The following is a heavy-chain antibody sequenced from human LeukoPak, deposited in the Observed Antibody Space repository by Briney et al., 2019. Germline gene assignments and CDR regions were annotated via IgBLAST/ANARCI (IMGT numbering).Heavy chain of an antibody. CDR2: ISAYNGNT. J-gene: IGHJ4*02. CDR1: GYTFTSYG. CDR3: ARTTVDIVVVPAAQIVDY. V-gene: IGHV1-18*01. Sequence: ASVKVSCXASGYTFTSYGISWVRQARGQGLEWMGWISAYNGNTNYAQKLQGRVTMTTDTSTSTAYMELRSLRSDDTAVYYCARTTVDIVVVPAAQIVDYWGQGTLVTVSS. D-gene: IGHD2-2*03.